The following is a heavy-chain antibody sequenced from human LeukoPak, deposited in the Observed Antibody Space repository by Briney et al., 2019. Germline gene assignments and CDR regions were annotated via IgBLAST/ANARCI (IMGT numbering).Heavy chain of an antibody. CDR2: ISSSSSYI. V-gene: IGHV3-21*01. CDR3: AREGHYYDSSGYYYT. CDR1: GFTFSSYS. D-gene: IGHD3-22*01. Sequence: GGSLRLSCAASGFTFSSYSMNWVRQAPGKGLEWVSSISSSSSYIYYADSVKGRYTISRDNAKNSLYLQMNSLRAEDTAVYYCAREGHYYDSSGYYYTWGQGTLVTVSS. J-gene: IGHJ5*02.